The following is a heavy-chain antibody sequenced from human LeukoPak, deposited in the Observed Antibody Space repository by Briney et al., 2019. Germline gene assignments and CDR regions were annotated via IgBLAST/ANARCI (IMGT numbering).Heavy chain of an antibody. V-gene: IGHV4-39*01. D-gene: IGHD6-19*01. CDR1: GGSISSSSYY. CDR2: IYYSGST. J-gene: IGHJ4*02. Sequence: SETLSLTCTVSGGSISSSSYYWGWIRQPPGKGLEWIGSIYYSGSTYYNPSLKSRVTISVDTSKNQFSLKLSSVTAADTAVYYCARVTRPGSTLLSSGPYYFDYWGQGTLVTVSS. CDR3: ARVTRPGSTLLSSGPYYFDY.